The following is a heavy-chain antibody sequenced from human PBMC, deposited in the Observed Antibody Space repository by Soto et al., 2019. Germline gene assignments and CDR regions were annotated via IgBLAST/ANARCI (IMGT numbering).Heavy chain of an antibody. V-gene: IGHV3-9*01. Sequence: GGSLRLSCAASGFTFDDYAMHWVRQAPGKGLEWVSGISWNSGSIGYADSVKGRFTISRDNAKNSLYLQMNSLRAEDTALYYCAKDLAAVAGHFDYWGQGTLVTVSS. D-gene: IGHD6-19*01. CDR1: GFTFDDYA. CDR3: AKDLAAVAGHFDY. J-gene: IGHJ4*02. CDR2: ISWNSGSI.